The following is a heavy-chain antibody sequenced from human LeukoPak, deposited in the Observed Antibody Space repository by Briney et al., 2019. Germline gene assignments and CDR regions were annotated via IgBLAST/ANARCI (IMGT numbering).Heavy chain of an antibody. CDR2: IYPSGNI. J-gene: IGHJ4*02. Sequence: PSQTLSLTCAVSGGSISSDGYSLSWIRQPPGKGLEWIGYIYPSGNIYYNPSLKSRVTISVDTSKNQFSLKLRSVTAADAAVYFCARTDYGGKAFDFWGQGTLVTVSS. V-gene: IGHV4-30-2*02. D-gene: IGHD4-23*01. CDR3: ARTDYGGKAFDF. CDR1: GGSISSDGYS.